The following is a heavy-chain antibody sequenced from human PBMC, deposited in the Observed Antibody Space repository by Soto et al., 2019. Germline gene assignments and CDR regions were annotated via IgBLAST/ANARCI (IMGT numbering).Heavy chain of an antibody. J-gene: IGHJ6*02. V-gene: IGHV1-18*01. D-gene: IGHD6-13*01. CDR1: GYTFTSYG. Sequence: ASVKVSCKASGYTFTSYGISWVRQAPGQGLEWMGWISAYNGNTNYAQKLQGRVTMTTDTSTSTAYMELRSLRSDDTAVYYCARDGIAPAVPYYYYYRMDVWGQGTTATVYS. CDR2: ISAYNGNT. CDR3: ARDGIAPAVPYYYYYRMDV.